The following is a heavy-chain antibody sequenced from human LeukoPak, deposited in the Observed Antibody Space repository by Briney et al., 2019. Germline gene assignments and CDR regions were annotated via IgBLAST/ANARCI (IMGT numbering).Heavy chain of an antibody. Sequence: GGSLRLSCAASGFTFSSYEMNWVRQAPGKGLEWVSAISGSGDSTYYADSVKGRFTISRDNSKNTLYLQMNSLRAEDTAVYYCAKVQPSGWGNFDYWGQGTLVTVSS. J-gene: IGHJ4*02. CDR3: AKVQPSGWGNFDY. CDR1: GFTFSSYE. D-gene: IGHD6-19*01. CDR2: ISGSGDST. V-gene: IGHV3-23*01.